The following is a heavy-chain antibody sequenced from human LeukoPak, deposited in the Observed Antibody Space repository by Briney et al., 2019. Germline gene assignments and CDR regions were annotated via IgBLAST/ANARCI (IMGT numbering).Heavy chain of an antibody. CDR1: GGSISSYY. Sequence: SETLSLTCTVSGGSISSYYWSWIRPPPGKGLEWIGYIHNSGSTNYNPSLKSRVTISVDTSKNQFSLLLSSVTAADTAVYYCARALSGYFDYWGQGTLVTVSS. D-gene: IGHD3-22*01. J-gene: IGHJ4*02. CDR2: IHNSGST. V-gene: IGHV4-59*01. CDR3: ARALSGYFDY.